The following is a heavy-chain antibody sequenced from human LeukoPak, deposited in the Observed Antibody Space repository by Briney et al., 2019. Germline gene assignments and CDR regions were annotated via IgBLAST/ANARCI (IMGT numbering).Heavy chain of an antibody. CDR1: GGSINNYY. D-gene: IGHD5-18*01. CDR2: IYYSGTT. CDR3: ARQTAKNVDTARFDS. Sequence: SETLSLTCAISGGSINNYYWSWIRQPPGKGLEWIGYIYYSGTTNYSPSLNSRVSISLDTAKNQFSLRLSSVTAADTAVYYCARQTAKNVDTARFDSCGQGTLVTVSS. J-gene: IGHJ4*02. V-gene: IGHV4-59*08.